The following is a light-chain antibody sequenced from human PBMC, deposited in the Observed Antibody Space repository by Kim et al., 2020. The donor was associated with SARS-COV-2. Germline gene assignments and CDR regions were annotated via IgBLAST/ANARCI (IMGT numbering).Light chain of an antibody. J-gene: IGKJ3*01. Sequence: DIQMTQSPSALSASVGDRVTITCRASQDIRNYLAWYQQKPGKAPRLLIYATSTLQSGVPSHFSGRGFGTDFTLAISSLQPEDVATYYCQKYSSGPRTFGPRSKMDIK. CDR3: QKYSSGPRT. V-gene: IGKV1-27*01. CDR2: ATS. CDR1: QDIRNY.